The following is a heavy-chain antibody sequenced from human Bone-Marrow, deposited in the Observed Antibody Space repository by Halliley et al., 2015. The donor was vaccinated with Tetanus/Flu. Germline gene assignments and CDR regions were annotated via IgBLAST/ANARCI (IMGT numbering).Heavy chain of an antibody. Sequence: RGLEWIGVFHYTGSPNYNPPPKGRVTISLDAAKNQFSLGLTSVAAADTSVYYCTRGAGWTPDYWGQGTLVTVSS. CDR2: FHYTGSP. D-gene: IGHD2-15*01. J-gene: IGHJ4*02. CDR3: TRGAGWTPDY. V-gene: IGHV4-59*01.